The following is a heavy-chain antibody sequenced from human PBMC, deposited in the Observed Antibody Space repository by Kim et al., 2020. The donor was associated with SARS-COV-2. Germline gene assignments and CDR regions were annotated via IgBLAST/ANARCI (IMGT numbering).Heavy chain of an antibody. CDR3: ARGGGSTKLDY. J-gene: IGHJ4*02. V-gene: IGHV3-74*01. Sequence: TSDADSVKGRFTSSRDNGKNTLYLQMNSLRAEDTAVYYCARGGGSTKLDYWGQGTLVTVSS. D-gene: IGHD1-26*01. CDR2: T.